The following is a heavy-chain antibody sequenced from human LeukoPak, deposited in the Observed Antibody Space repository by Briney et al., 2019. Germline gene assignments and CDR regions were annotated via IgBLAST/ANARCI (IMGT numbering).Heavy chain of an antibody. D-gene: IGHD3-10*01. J-gene: IGHJ3*02. CDR3: AKVADYSSADAFDI. CDR1: GFTFSSYG. V-gene: IGHV3-30*02. CDR2: IRYDGSNK. Sequence: PGGSLRLSCGASGFTFSSYGMHWVRQAPGKGPEWVAFIRYDGSNKYYADSVKGRFTISRDNSKNTLYLQMNSLRAEDTAEYNYAKVADYSSADAFDIWGQGTMVIVSS.